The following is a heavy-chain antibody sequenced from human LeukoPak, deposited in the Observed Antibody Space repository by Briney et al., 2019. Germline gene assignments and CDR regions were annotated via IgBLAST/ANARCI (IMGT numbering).Heavy chain of an antibody. V-gene: IGHV4-39*07. CDR1: GGSISSSSYY. D-gene: IGHD3-10*01. J-gene: IGHJ5*02. Sequence: PSETLSLTCTVSGGSISSSSYYWGWIRQPPGKGLEWIGSIYYSGSTYYNPSLKSRVTISVDTSKNQFSLKLSSVTAADTAVYYCARGNTVSELWFGGPKYNWFDPWGQGTLVTVSS. CDR2: IYYSGST. CDR3: ARGNTVSELWFGGPKYNWFDP.